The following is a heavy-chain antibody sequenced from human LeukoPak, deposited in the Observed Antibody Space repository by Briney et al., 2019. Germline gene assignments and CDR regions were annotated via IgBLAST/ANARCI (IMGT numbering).Heavy chain of an antibody. V-gene: IGHV3-48*03. J-gene: IGHJ4*02. D-gene: IGHD6-13*01. CDR1: GFTVSSNF. CDR3: ARSGYSSSWYMF. Sequence: GGSLRLSCEASGFTVSSNFLNWVRQAPGKGLEWVSSISSGGRTIYYADSVKGRFTISRDNAKNSLYLQMNSLRAEDTAFYYCARSGYSSSWYMFWGQGSLVTVSS. CDR2: ISSGGRTI.